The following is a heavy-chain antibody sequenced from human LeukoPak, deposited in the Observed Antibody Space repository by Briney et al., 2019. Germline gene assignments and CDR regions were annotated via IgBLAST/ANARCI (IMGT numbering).Heavy chain of an antibody. J-gene: IGHJ5*01. Sequence: ASVKVSCKTSDYTFSNYGIGWVRQAPGQGLEWMGWISTSNGAISYAQNFQDRVTMTTDTSTSTAYMELRSLRSDDTAVYYCARDLNTPRWFDSWGQGTLVTVSS. CDR2: ISTSNGAI. CDR3: ARDLNTPRWFDS. CDR1: DYTFSNYG. V-gene: IGHV1-18*01.